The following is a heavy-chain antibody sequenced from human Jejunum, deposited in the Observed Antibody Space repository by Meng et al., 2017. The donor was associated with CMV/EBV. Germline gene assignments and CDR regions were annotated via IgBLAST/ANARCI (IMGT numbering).Heavy chain of an antibody. J-gene: IGHJ4*02. Sequence: SGYTFTGYYMHWGRQAPGQGLEWMGWINPNSGGTNYAQKFQGRVTMTRDTSISTAYMELSRLRSDDTAVYYCARDLYGSIAAAGSLDYWGQGTLVTVSS. CDR1: GYTFTGYY. D-gene: IGHD6-13*01. CDR3: ARDLYGSIAAAGSLDY. V-gene: IGHV1-2*02. CDR2: INPNSGGT.